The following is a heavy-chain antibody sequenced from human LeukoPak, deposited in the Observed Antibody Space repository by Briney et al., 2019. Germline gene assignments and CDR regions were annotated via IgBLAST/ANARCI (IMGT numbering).Heavy chain of an antibody. CDR1: GGSISSSSYY. CDR2: IYYSGGT. CDR3: ARNVPAAQANYYYYYMDV. V-gene: IGHV4-39*07. J-gene: IGHJ6*03. D-gene: IGHD2-2*01. Sequence: SETLSLTCTVSGGSISSSSYYWGWIRQPPGKGLEWIGSIYYSGGTYYNPSLKSRVTISVDTSKNQFSLKLSSVTAADTAVYYCARNVPAAQANYYYYYMDVWGKGTTVTVSS.